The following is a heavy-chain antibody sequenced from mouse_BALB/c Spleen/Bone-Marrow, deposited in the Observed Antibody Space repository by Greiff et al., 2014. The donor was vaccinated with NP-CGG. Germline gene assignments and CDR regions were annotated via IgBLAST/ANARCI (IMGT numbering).Heavy chain of an antibody. Sequence: VQGVESGPGLVAPSQSLSITCTVSGISLTNYGVHWVRQPPGKGLEWLGVIWADGSTNYNSALMSRLGISKDNSKSQVFFKMNSLQTDDTAMYYCAGSTTATGAMDYWGQGTPVTVSS. CDR3: AGSTTATGAMDY. CDR1: GISLTNYG. J-gene: IGHJ4*01. D-gene: IGHD1-2*01. CDR2: IWADGST. V-gene: IGHV2-9*02.